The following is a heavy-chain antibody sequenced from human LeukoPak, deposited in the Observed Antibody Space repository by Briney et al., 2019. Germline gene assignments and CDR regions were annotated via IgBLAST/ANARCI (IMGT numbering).Heavy chain of an antibody. CDR3: ARVWFGYFFQ. CDR2: IHTGGTT. CDR1: GLDISYHY. J-gene: IGHJ4*02. D-gene: IGHD3-10*01. V-gene: IGHV3-53*01. Sequence: GGSLRLSCVASGLDISYHYVGWVRQAPGKGLEWISVIHTGGTTHYSDSVKGRSTISKDTSNNTVFLQMNSVKVEDTAVYYCARVWFGYFFQWGQGALVTVSS.